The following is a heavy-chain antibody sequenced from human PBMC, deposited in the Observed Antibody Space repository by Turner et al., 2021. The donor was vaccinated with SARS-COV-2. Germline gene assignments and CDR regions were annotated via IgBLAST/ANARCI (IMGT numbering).Heavy chain of an antibody. CDR1: GGSISSSSYY. V-gene: IGHV4-39*01. Sequence: QLQLQESGPGLVKPSETLSLTCTVSGGSISSSSYYWGWIRQPPGKGLEWIGSIYYSGSTYYNPSLKSRVTISVDTSKNQFSLKLSSVTAADTAVYYCAGEVVVLTTTHYSMDVWGQGTTVTVSS. J-gene: IGHJ6*02. CDR3: AGEVVVLTTTHYSMDV. D-gene: IGHD1-26*01. CDR2: IYYSGST.